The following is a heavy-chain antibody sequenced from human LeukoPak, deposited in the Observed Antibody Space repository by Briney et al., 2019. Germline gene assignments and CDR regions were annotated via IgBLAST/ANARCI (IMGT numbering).Heavy chain of an antibody. D-gene: IGHD1-26*01. J-gene: IGHJ4*02. Sequence: PETLSLTCTIFGGSISSYYWSWIRQPAGKGLEWIGRIYTSGSTNYNPSLKSRVTMSVDTSKNQFSLKLSSVTAADTAVYYCARDLRSGSSPIFDYWGQGTLVTVSS. CDR3: ARDLRSGSSPIFDY. CDR2: IYTSGST. V-gene: IGHV4-4*07. CDR1: GGSISSYY.